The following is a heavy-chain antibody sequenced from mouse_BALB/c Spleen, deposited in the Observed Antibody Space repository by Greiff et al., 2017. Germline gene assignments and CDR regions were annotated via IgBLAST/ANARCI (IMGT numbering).Heavy chain of an antibody. D-gene: IGHD1-1*01. Sequence: QVQLQQPGAELVKPGASVKMSCKASGYTFTSYNMHWVKQTPGQGLEWIGAIYPGNGDTSYNQKFKGKATLTADKSSSTAYMQLSSLTSEDSAVYYCARRLDYGYGYFDVWGAGTTVTVSS. CDR1: GYTFTSYN. J-gene: IGHJ1*01. CDR3: ARRLDYGYGYFDV. V-gene: IGHV1-12*01. CDR2: IYPGNGDT.